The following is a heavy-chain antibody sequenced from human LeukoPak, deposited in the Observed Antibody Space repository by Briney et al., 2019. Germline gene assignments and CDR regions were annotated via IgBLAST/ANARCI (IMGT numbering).Heavy chain of an antibody. J-gene: IGHJ6*02. D-gene: IGHD3-3*01. V-gene: IGHV4-39*07. CDR3: ARGYRITIFGVVITNYYYYGMDV. Sequence: SETLSLTCDVSGGSITGTGYYWAWIRQPPGKGLEWIGSVYYSGSSYYNPSLKSRVTISVDTSKNQFSLKLSSVTAADTAVYYCARGYRITIFGVVITNYYYYGMDVWGQGTTVTVSS. CDR1: GGSITGTGYY. CDR2: VYYSGSS.